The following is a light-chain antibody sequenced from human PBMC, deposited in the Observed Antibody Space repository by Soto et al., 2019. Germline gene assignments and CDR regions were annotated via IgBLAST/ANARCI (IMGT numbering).Light chain of an antibody. CDR1: QSVSNSY. CDR2: GAS. J-gene: IGKJ1*01. Sequence: EIVLTQSPGTLSLSPGERATLSCRASQSVSNSYLAWYQQKPGQAPRLLIYGASIRATGIPDRFSGSGSGTDFTLTITRLEPEDFAVYYCQLYGNSRTFGQVTKVDIK. CDR3: QLYGNSRT. V-gene: IGKV3-20*01.